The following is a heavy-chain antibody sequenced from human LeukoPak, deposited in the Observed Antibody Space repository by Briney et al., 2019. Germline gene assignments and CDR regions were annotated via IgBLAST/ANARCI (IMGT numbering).Heavy chain of an antibody. CDR2: IKQGGSEK. D-gene: IGHD6-19*01. CDR1: GFTFSRFW. Sequence: GGSLRLSCAASGFTFSRFWMNWVRQTPGKGLGWVANIKQGGSEKNYVDSVKGRFTISRDDAQNSLFLQMNSLRAEDTALYYCVKSNGWLAVSWGPGTLVTVSS. V-gene: IGHV3-7*01. J-gene: IGHJ4*02. CDR3: VKSNGWLAVS.